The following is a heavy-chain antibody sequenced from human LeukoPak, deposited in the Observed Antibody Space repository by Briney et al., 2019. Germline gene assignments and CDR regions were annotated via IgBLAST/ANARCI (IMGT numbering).Heavy chain of an antibody. V-gene: IGHV3-15*01. CDR3: TTVTMIVVAHDY. J-gene: IGHJ4*02. Sequence: GGSLRLSCAASGVTLSSYAMSWARQAPGKGLEWVGRIKSKTDGGTTDYAAPVKGRFTISRDDSKNTLYLQMNSLKTEDTAVYYCTTVTMIVVAHDYWGQGTLVTVSS. CDR1: GVTLSSYA. CDR2: IKSKTDGGTT. D-gene: IGHD3-22*01.